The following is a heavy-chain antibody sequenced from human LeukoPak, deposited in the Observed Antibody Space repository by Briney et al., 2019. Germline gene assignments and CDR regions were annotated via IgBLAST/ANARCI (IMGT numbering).Heavy chain of an antibody. CDR1: GDSVSSNSAA. D-gene: IGHD3-9*01. V-gene: IGHV6-1*01. CDR2: TYYRSKWYN. Sequence: SQTLSLTCAISGDSVSSNSAAWNWIRQSPSRGLEWLGRTYYRSKWYNDYAVSVKSRITINPDTSKNQFSLQLNSVTPEDTAVYYCAREGVTYYDILTGYYSGGWFDPWGQGTLVTVSS. J-gene: IGHJ5*02. CDR3: AREGVTYYDILTGYYSGGWFDP.